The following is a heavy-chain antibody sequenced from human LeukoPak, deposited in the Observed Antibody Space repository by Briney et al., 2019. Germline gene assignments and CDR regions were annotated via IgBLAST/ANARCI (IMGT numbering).Heavy chain of an antibody. V-gene: IGHV3-23*01. D-gene: IGHD3/OR15-3a*01. CDR3: AKDRIMIFGPPDY. Sequence: GGSLRLSCAASGFNFDRYGMSWVRQAPGKGLEWVSSITGSGSRIYYTDSVKGRFTISRDNSKNTLYLQMNSLRAEDTAVYYCAKDRIMIFGPPDYWGQGTLVTVSS. CDR2: ITGSGSRI. CDR1: GFNFDRYG. J-gene: IGHJ4*02.